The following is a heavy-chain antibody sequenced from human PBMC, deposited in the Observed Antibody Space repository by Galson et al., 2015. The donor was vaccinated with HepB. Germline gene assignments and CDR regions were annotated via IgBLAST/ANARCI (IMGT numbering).Heavy chain of an antibody. CDR1: GYTFSSYD. D-gene: IGHD7-27*01. Sequence: SVKVSCKGSGYTFSSYDINWVRQATGQGLEWMGWMSPDSGDTGYAQKFQGRVAMTRDTSISTAYMELSNLRSDDTAVYYCARNPYGTGSFDPWGQGTLVTVPP. J-gene: IGHJ5*02. V-gene: IGHV1-8*01. CDR2: MSPDSGDT. CDR3: ARNPYGTGSFDP.